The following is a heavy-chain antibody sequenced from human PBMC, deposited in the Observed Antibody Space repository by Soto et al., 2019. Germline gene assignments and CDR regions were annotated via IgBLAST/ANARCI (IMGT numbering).Heavy chain of an antibody. CDR2: INPNSGGT. Sequence: QVQLVQSGAEVKKPGASVKVSCKASGYTFTGYYMHCVRQAPGQGLEWMGWINPNSGGTNYAQKFQGWVTMTRDTSFSTAYMELSRLRSDDTAVYYCARGTAYYYYYYMDVWGKGTTVTVSS. CDR3: ARGTAYYYYYYMDV. J-gene: IGHJ6*03. V-gene: IGHV1-2*04. D-gene: IGHD5-18*01. CDR1: GYTFTGYY.